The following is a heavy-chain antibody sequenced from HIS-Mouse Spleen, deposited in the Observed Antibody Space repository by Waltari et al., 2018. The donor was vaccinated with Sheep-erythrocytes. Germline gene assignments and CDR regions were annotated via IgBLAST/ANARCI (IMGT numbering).Heavy chain of an antibody. V-gene: IGHV3-9*01. Sequence: EVQLVESGGGLVQPGRSLRLSCAASGFSFEDYAMHWVRQAPGKGLEWVSGISWNSGSIGYADSVKGRFTISRDNAKNTLYLQMNSLRAEDTAVYYCARGDAGATTHDAFDIWGQGTMVTVSS. J-gene: IGHJ3*02. CDR2: ISWNSGSI. CDR3: ARGDAGATTHDAFDI. CDR1: GFSFEDYA. D-gene: IGHD1-26*01.